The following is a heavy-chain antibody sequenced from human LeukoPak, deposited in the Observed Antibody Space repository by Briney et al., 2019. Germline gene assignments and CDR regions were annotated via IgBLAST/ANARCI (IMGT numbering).Heavy chain of an antibody. J-gene: IGHJ4*02. CDR1: GGSISSGGYS. V-gene: IGHV4-30-2*01. D-gene: IGHD3-10*01. Sequence: PSQTLSLTCAVSGGSISSGGYSWSWIRQPPGKGLEWIGYIYHSGSTYYNPSLKSRVTISEDRSKNQFSLKLSSVTAADTAVYYCARSMGSYYDYWGQGTLVTVSS. CDR2: IYHSGST. CDR3: ARSMGSYYDY.